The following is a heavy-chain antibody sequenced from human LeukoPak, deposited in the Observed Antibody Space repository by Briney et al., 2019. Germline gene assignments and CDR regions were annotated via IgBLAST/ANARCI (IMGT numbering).Heavy chain of an antibody. CDR2: VHYSGST. V-gene: IGHV4-30-4*01. Sequence: SQTLSLTCTVSGGSISNGDSYWTWVGQPPGRGLEYIGYVHYSGSTHYNPSLKSRVTIAIDTSKMQFSLRLSSVTAADTAVYYCARQWSSGSYLNWFDPWGQGTLVTVSS. D-gene: IGHD1-26*01. CDR1: GGSISNGDSY. J-gene: IGHJ5*02. CDR3: ARQWSSGSYLNWFDP.